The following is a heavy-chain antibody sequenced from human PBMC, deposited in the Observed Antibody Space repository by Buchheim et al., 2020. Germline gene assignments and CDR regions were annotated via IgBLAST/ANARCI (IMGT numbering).Heavy chain of an antibody. CDR2: ISYDGSNK. D-gene: IGHD3-3*01. CDR1: GFTFSSYG. CDR3: AKAKASNYDFWSGYYALDY. J-gene: IGHJ4*02. V-gene: IGHV3-30*18. Sequence: QVQLVESGGGVVQPGRSLRLSCAASGFTFSSYGMHWVRQAPGKGLEWVAAISYDGSNKYYADSVKGRFTISRDNSKNTLYLQMNSLRAEDTAVYYCAKAKASNYDFWSGYYALDYWGQGTL.